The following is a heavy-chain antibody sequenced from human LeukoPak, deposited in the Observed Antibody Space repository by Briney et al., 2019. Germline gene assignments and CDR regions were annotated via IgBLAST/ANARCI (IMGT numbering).Heavy chain of an antibody. CDR3: ARVGVRSSWLFDY. CDR2: IIPIFGTA. CDR1: GGTFSSYA. J-gene: IGHJ4*02. D-gene: IGHD6-13*01. Sequence: SVKVSCKAPGGTFSSYAISWVRQAPGQGLEWMGGIIPIFGTANYAQKFQGRVTITTDESTSTAYMELSSLRSEDTAVYYCARVGVRSSWLFDYWGQGTLVTVSS. V-gene: IGHV1-69*05.